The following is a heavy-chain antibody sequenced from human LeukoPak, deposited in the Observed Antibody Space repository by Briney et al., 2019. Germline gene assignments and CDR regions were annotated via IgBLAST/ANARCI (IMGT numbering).Heavy chain of an antibody. J-gene: IGHJ4*02. Sequence: GGSLRLSCAASGFTFSDHHMDWIRQAPGKGLEWIGRSKNKDYAYSTVYAASVKGRFTFSRDDPKNSLYLQMNSLTTEDTAVYYCTRIFYYGTRGYYPDFWGQGTLVTVSS. V-gene: IGHV3-72*01. CDR2: SKNKDYAYST. CDR1: GFTFSDHH. D-gene: IGHD3-22*01. CDR3: TRIFYYGTRGYYPDF.